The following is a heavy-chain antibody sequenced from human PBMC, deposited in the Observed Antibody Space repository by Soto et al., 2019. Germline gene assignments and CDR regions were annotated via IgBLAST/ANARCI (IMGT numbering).Heavy chain of an antibody. CDR3: VKDQAAGGTISRYFQD. V-gene: IGHV3-23*01. J-gene: IGHJ1*01. CDR2: ISGGGGTT. D-gene: IGHD6-13*01. Sequence: EVQLLESGGGLVQPEGSLRLSCEASGFTFSSYAMSWVRQAPGKGLEWVSGISGGGGTTYYADSVKGRFTISRDNSKSTLYLQVNSLRAEDTAVYYCVKDQAAGGTISRYFQDWGQGTLVTVSS. CDR1: GFTFSSYA.